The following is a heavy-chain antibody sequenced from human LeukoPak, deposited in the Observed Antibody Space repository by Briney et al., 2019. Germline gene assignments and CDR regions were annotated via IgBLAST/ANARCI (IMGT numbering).Heavy chain of an antibody. CDR3: ARDSGVVPAAMGFDY. Sequence: SVNVSCTASGGTFSIYAISWVRQAPGQGLEWMGGIIPIFGTANYAQKFQGRVTITADESTSTAYMELSSLRSEDTAVYYCARDSGVVPAAMGFDYWGQGTLVTVSS. CDR1: GGTFSIYA. CDR2: IIPIFGTA. V-gene: IGHV1-69*13. J-gene: IGHJ4*02. D-gene: IGHD2-2*01.